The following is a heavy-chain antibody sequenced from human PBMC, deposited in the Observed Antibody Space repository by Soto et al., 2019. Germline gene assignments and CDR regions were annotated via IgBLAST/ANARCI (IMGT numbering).Heavy chain of an antibody. CDR3: AHRPTVTRIDH. V-gene: IGHV2-5*01. CDR2: IYGNNDE. D-gene: IGHD4-17*01. J-gene: IGHJ4*02. Sequence: QITLKESGPTLVKSTQTLTLTCTFSGFSLTTNEVVVGWIRQPPGKGLEWLGFIYGNNDERYSPSLKSRLATTKDSANSQGVLTMANMDPPDTDTCYCAHRPTVTRIDHWGQG. CDR1: GFSLTTNEVV.